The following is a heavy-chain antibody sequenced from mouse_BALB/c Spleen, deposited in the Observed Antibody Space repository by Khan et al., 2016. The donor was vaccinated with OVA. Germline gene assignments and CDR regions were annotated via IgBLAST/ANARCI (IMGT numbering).Heavy chain of an antibody. CDR2: IIPCSGYT. CDR1: GYTFTSYT. V-gene: IGHV1-4*01. D-gene: IGHD2-14*01. J-gene: IGHJ3*01. CDR3: ARDGAYYRNDGWFTY. Sequence: VKLHESGAELARPGASVKMSCKASGYTFTSYTIHWINQRLGQGLQWIGYIIPCSGYTNYNQKFKDKATLTADKSSTTAYMQLSNLTSDESAVYYCARDGAYYRNDGWFTYWGQGTTVTVSA.